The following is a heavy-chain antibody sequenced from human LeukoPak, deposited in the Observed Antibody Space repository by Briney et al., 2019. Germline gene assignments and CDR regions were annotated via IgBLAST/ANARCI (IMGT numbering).Heavy chain of an antibody. CDR2: IFTSGSP. D-gene: IGHD3-9*01. CDR3: ARGGDILAGYCFDH. CDR1: GGSISGHY. Sequence: PSETLSLTCSVSGGSISGHYWNWIRQAPGKGLEWIGHIFTSGSPNYSPSLKSRVTFSRNTARNQIYLRMTSVTAADTAVYYCARGGDILAGYCFDHWGQGTLVTVSS. V-gene: IGHV4-4*07. J-gene: IGHJ4*02.